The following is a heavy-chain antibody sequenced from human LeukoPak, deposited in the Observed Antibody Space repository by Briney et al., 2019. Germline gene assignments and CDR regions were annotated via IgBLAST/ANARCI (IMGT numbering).Heavy chain of an antibody. D-gene: IGHD4-23*01. J-gene: IGHJ4*02. V-gene: IGHV1-3*01. CDR1: GYTFTSYA. CDR2: INAGNGNT. Sequence: ASVKVSCKASGYTFTSYAMHWVRQAPGQRLEWMGWINAGNGNTKYSQKFQGRVTITRDTSASTAYMELSSLRSEDTAVYYCARHTAGGNPNDYWGQGTLVTVSS. CDR3: ARHTAGGNPNDY.